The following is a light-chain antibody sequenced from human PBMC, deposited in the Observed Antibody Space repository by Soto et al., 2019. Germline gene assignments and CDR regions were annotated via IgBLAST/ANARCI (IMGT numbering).Light chain of an antibody. CDR3: QQYNSYRA. CDR2: KAS. CDR1: QTISSW. J-gene: IGKJ1*01. Sequence: DIQMTQSPSTLSGSVGDRVTITCRASQTISSWLAWYQQKPGKAPKLLISKASSLESGVPSRFSGSGFGTEFTLTISSLQPDDFATYYCQQYNSYRAFGQGTTVDIK. V-gene: IGKV1-5*03.